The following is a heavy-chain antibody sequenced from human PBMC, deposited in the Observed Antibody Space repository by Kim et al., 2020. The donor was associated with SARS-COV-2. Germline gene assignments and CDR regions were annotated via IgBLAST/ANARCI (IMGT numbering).Heavy chain of an antibody. D-gene: IGHD3-10*01. J-gene: IGHJ6*02. V-gene: IGHV1-2*02. CDR1: GYTFTGYY. Sequence: ASVKVSCKASGYTFTGYYMHWVRQAPGQGLEWMGWINPNSGGTNYAQKFQGRVTMTRDTSISTAYMELSRLRSDDTAVYYCAREGPFRLLWFGELGTGGMDVWGQGTTVTVSS. CDR3: AREGPFRLLWFGELGTGGMDV. CDR2: INPNSGGT.